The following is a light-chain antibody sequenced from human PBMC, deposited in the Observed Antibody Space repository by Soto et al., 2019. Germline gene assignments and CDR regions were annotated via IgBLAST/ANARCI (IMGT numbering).Light chain of an antibody. CDR2: EVH. CDR3: SSYTATSTYV. CDR1: SSDVGSYTY. V-gene: IGLV2-14*01. J-gene: IGLJ1*01. Sequence: QSALTQPASVSGSPRQSITISCTGASSDVGSYTYVSWYQQHPGKAPKLMIYEVHDRPSGVSDRFSGSKSGNTASLTISGLRPEDEADYYCSSYTATSTYVFGTGTKVTVL.